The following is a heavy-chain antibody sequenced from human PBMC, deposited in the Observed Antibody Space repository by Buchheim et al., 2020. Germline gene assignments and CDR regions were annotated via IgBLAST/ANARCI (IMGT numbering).Heavy chain of an antibody. CDR1: GFTFSDYG. J-gene: IGHJ4*02. CDR2: IRFDGNKK. V-gene: IGHV3-30*02. CDR3: AKGYCSGGTCSDFDF. Sequence: QVQLVESGGGVVQPGRSLRVSCAASGFTFSDYGMHWVRQAPVKGLEWVAFIRFDGNKKEYADSVKGRVTIYRENYKNTLYLQMNSLRAEDTAVYYCAKGYCSGGTCSDFDFWGQGTL. D-gene: IGHD2-15*01.